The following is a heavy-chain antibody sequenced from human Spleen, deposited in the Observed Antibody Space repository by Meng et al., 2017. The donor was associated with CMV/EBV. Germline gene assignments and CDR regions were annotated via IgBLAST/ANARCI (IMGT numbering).Heavy chain of an antibody. J-gene: IGHJ6*02. CDR1: GYTFTSYY. CDR2: VINLLGIA. V-gene: IGHV1-69*02. CDR3: ARRVGFNGMDV. D-gene: IGHD1-26*01. Sequence: SVKVSCKASGYTFTSYYMHWVRQAPGQGLEWMGRVINLLGIANYAQKFQGRVTITADKSTSTAYMELSSLKFEDTAVYYCARRVGFNGMDVWGQGTTVTVSS.